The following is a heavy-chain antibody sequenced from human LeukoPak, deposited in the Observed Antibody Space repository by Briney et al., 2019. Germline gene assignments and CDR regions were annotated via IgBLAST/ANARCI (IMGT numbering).Heavy chain of an antibody. CDR1: GGSISSGNW. J-gene: IGHJ4*02. Sequence: PSGTLSLTCVVSGGSISSGNWWSWVRQPPGKGLEWIGQIYHSGSTNYNPFLKSRVTISVDKSKNQFSLKLSSVSAADTAVYYCARGENVFDYWSQGTLVTVSS. CDR3: ARGENVFDY. CDR2: IYHSGST. D-gene: IGHD1-26*01. V-gene: IGHV4-4*02.